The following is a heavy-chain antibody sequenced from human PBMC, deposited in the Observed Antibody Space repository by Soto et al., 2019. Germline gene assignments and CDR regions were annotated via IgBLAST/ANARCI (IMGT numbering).Heavy chain of an antibody. J-gene: IGHJ6*02. CDR1: GFTFSSYG. CDR3: AKDKVAMNYGMDV. D-gene: IGHD5-12*01. CDR2: ISYDGSNK. V-gene: IGHV3-30*18. Sequence: PVGSLRLSCAASGFTFSSYGMHWVRQAPGKGLEWVAVISYDGSNKYYADSVKGRFTISRDNSKNTLYLQMNSLRAEDTAVYYCAKDKVAMNYGMDVWGQGTTVTVSS.